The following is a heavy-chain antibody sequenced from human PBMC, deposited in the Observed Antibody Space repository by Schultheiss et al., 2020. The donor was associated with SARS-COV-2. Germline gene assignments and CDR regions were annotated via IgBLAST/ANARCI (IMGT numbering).Heavy chain of an antibody. CDR3: AREVGLAYCGGDCYTFNMDV. CDR2: IIPIFGTA. J-gene: IGHJ6*02. D-gene: IGHD2-21*02. CDR1: GYTFTSYA. Sequence: SVKVSCKASGYTFTSYAISWVRQAPGQGLEWMGGIIPIFGTANYAQKFQGRVTITADKSTSTAYMELSSLRSEDTAVYYCAREVGLAYCGGDCYTFNMDVWGQGTTVTVSS. V-gene: IGHV1-69*06.